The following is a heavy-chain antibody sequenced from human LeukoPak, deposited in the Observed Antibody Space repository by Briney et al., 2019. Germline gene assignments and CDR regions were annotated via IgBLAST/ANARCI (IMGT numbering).Heavy chain of an antibody. D-gene: IGHD7-27*01. CDR1: GGSFSGYY. CDR2: INHSGST. J-gene: IGHJ2*01. V-gene: IGHV4-34*01. Sequence: SETLSLTCAVYGGSFSGYYWSWIRQPPGKGLEWIGEINHSGSTSYNPSLKSRVTISVDTSKNQFSLKLSSVTAADTAVYYCARRGSLTNWGIVMSWYFDLWGRGTLVTVSS. CDR3: ARRGSLTNWGIVMSWYFDL.